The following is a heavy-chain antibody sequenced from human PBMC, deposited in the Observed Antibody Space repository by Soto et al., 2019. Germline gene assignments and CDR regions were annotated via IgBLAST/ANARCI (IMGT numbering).Heavy chain of an antibody. Sequence: QVQLVQSGAEVKKPGASVKVSCKASGYTFTSYDINWVRQATGQGLEWMGWMNPNSGNTGYAQKFQGRVTMTRNTTXTTAYLEVSSLRSEATAVCCCARGGDSGYDLAGMDGWGPGTTVTVSS. CDR2: MNPNSGNT. J-gene: IGHJ6*02. CDR1: GYTFTSYD. CDR3: ARGGDSGYDLAGMDG. D-gene: IGHD5-12*01. V-gene: IGHV1-8*01.